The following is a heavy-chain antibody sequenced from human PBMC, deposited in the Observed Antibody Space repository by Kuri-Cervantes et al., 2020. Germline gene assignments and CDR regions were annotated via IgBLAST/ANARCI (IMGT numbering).Heavy chain of an antibody. CDR3: ARGPGYYYGSGSLLWGRDYYGMDV. CDR1: GGSFSGYY. J-gene: IGHJ6*02. V-gene: IGHV4-34*01. Sequence: SQTLSLTCAVYGGSFSGYYWSWIRQPPGKGLEWIGEINHSGSTNYNPSLKSRVTISVDTSKNQFSLKLSSVTAADTAVYYCARGPGYYYGSGSLLWGRDYYGMDVWGQGTTVTVSS. CDR2: INHSGST. D-gene: IGHD3-10*01.